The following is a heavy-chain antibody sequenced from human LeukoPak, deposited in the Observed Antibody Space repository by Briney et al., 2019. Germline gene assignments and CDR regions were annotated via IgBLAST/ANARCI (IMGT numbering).Heavy chain of an antibody. J-gene: IGHJ6*02. V-gene: IGHV4-39*07. CDR2: IYDSGST. Sequence: PSETLSLTCTVSGGSIRSSYYYWGWIRQPPGKGLEWIGSIYDSGSTYYNPSLKSRVTISVDTSKNQFSLKLSSVTAADTAVYYCARVFGPPGWNYIAYYYYYGMDVWGQGTTVTVSS. CDR1: GGSIRSSYYY. CDR3: ARVFGPPGWNYIAYYYYYGMDV. D-gene: IGHD1-7*01.